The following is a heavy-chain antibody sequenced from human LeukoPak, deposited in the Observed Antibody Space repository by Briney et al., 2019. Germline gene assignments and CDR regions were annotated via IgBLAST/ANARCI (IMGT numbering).Heavy chain of an antibody. J-gene: IGHJ4*02. D-gene: IGHD6-13*01. CDR3: ARVGRDAAAYGY. V-gene: IGHV1-46*01. CDR2: INPSGGST. CDR1: GYTFTSYY. Sequence: ASVKVSCKASGYTFTSYYMHWVRQAPGQGLEWMGIINPSGGSTSYAQKFQGRVTMTGDTSTSTVYMELSSLRSEDTAVYYCARVGRDAAAYGYWGQGTLVTVSS.